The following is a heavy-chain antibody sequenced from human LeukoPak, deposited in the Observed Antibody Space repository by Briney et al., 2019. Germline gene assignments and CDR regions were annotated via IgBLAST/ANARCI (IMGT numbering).Heavy chain of an antibody. CDR1: GFTFSSYS. J-gene: IGHJ4*02. D-gene: IGHD6-6*01. Sequence: GGSLRLSCAASGFTFSSYSMNWVRQAPGKGLEWVSSISSSSSYIYYADSVKGRFTISRDNAKNSLYLQMNSMRAEDTAVYYWARVDRQLVPNGDYWGQGTLVTVSS. CDR3: ARVDRQLVPNGDY. V-gene: IGHV3-21*01. CDR2: ISSSSSYI.